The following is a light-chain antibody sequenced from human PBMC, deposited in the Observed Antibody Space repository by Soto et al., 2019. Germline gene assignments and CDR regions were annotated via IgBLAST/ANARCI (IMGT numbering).Light chain of an antibody. Sequence: EIVLTQSPCTLSLSPGERATLSCRASQSVSHDYLAWYQQNPGQAPRLLIYGASSRATGIPDRFSGGGSGTDFTLTISRLEPEDFAVYYCQQFSSYPLTFGGGTKV. CDR3: QQFSSYPLT. CDR1: QSVSHDY. V-gene: IGKV3-20*01. CDR2: GAS. J-gene: IGKJ4*01.